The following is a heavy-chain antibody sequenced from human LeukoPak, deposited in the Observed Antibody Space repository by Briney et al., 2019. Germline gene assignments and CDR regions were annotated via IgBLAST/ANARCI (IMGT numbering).Heavy chain of an antibody. CDR3: ARGPRVVAATFDYYYYMDV. J-gene: IGHJ6*03. D-gene: IGHD2-15*01. V-gene: IGHV1-69*05. Sequence: SVKVSCKASGGTFSSYAISWVLQAPGQGLEWMGGIIPIFGTANYAQKFQGRVTITTDESTSTAYMELSSLRSEDTAVYYCARGPRVVAATFDYYYYMDVWGKGTTVTVSS. CDR1: GGTFSSYA. CDR2: IIPIFGTA.